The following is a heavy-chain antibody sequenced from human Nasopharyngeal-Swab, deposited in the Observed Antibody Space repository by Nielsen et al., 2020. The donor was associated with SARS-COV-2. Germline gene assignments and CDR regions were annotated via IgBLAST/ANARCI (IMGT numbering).Heavy chain of an antibody. Sequence: SQTLSLTCAISRDSVSSTSTGWNSLRQSPSRGLAWLGRTYYGSKRYTDYAVSVKSRITINADTSKNQFSLQLNSVNPEDTAVYYCARGYLKSGMDVWGQGTTVTVSS. CDR1: RDSVSSTSTG. J-gene: IGHJ6*02. V-gene: IGHV6-1*01. D-gene: IGHD1-1*01. CDR2: TYYGSKRYT. CDR3: ARGYLKSGMDV.